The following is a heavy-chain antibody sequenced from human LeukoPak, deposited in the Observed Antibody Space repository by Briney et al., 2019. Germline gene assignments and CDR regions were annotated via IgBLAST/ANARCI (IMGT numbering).Heavy chain of an antibody. CDR2: ISSSGSTI. CDR1: GFTFSDYY. Sequence: PGGSLRLSSAASGFTFSDYYMSWIRQAPGKGLEWVSYISSSGSTIYYADSVKGRFTISRDNAKNSLYLQMNSLRAEDTAVYYCARRDFWSQGAFDPWGQGTLVTVSS. V-gene: IGHV3-11*04. J-gene: IGHJ5*02. D-gene: IGHD3-3*01. CDR3: ARRDFWSQGAFDP.